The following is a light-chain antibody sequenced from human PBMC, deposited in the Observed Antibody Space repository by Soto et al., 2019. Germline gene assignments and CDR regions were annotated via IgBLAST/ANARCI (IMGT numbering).Light chain of an antibody. J-gene: IGKJ4*01. CDR1: QSVSGSF. Sequence: EIVLTQSPGTLSLSPGERATLSCRASQSVSGSFLAWYQQKPGQAPRLLIYSASSRATGIPDRFSASGSGTDFTLTISILEPEDFAVYYCQQYGSSPLTFGGGTKVEIK. CDR2: SAS. CDR3: QQYGSSPLT. V-gene: IGKV3-20*01.